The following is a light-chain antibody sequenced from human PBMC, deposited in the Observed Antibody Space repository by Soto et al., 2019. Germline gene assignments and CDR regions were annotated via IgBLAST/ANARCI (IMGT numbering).Light chain of an antibody. Sequence: QSVLTQPPSVSGAPGQRVTSSCTGSSSNIGAGYDVHWYQQLPGTAPKLLIYGNSNRPSGVPDRFSGSKSGTSASLAITGLQAEDEADYYCQSYDSSLSGSVFGGGTQLSDL. V-gene: IGLV1-40*01. CDR2: GNS. J-gene: IGLJ7*01. CDR1: SSNIGAGYD. CDR3: QSYDSSLSGSV.